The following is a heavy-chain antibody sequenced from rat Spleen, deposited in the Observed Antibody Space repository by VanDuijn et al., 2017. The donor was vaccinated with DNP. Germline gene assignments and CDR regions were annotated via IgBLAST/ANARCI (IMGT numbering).Heavy chain of an antibody. D-gene: IGHD1-12*02. CDR2: ISSGGTT. Sequence: QVQLKESGPGLVQPSQTLSLTCTVSGFSLTNYTVSWVRQFPGKGLEWIAAISSGGTTDYNSALKSRLSISRDTSKSKVFLKMNSLQTEDTAMYFCARGYYYDGGYIWFAYWAQGTLVTVSS. V-gene: IGHV2-6*01. J-gene: IGHJ3*01. CDR1: GFSLTNYT. CDR3: ARGYYYDGGYIWFAY.